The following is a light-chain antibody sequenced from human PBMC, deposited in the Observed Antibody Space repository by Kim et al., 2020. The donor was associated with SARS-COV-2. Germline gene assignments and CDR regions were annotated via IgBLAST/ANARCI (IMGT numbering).Light chain of an antibody. Sequence: EIVLTQSPGSLSLSPGERATLSCRTSQSVDSSFIGWYQQKPGQGPRLLIYGASFRASGIPDRFSGTGSGTDFSLTIRRLEPDDFAVYYCQLYGASPGTFGQGTKVDIK. J-gene: IGKJ1*01. CDR2: GAS. CDR1: QSVDSSF. V-gene: IGKV3-20*01. CDR3: QLYGASPGT.